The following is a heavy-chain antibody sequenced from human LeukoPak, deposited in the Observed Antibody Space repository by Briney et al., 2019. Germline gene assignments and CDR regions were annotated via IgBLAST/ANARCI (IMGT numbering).Heavy chain of an antibody. V-gene: IGHV1-8*01. J-gene: IGHJ6*02. CDR3: ARVGYNDSSGYYTLYYYYYGMDV. CDR2: MNPNSGNT. CDR1: GYTFTSYD. Sequence: ASVKVSCKASGYTFTSYDINWVRQATGQGLEWMGWMNPNSGNTGYAQKFQGRVTMTRNTSISTAYMELSSLRSEGTAVYYCARVGYNDSSGYYTLYYYYYGMDVWGQGTTVTVSS. D-gene: IGHD3-22*01.